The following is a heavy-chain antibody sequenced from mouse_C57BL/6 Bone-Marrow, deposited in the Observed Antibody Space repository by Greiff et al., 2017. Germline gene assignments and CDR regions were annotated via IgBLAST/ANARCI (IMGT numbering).Heavy chain of an antibody. CDR2: IDPSDSYT. Sequence: QVQLQQPGAELVRPGTSVKLSCKASGYTFTSYWMHWVKQRPGQGLEWIGVIDPSDSYTNYNQKFKGKATLTVDTSSSTAYMQLSSLTSEDSAVYYCARRMVTTHYYAMGCWGKGTSVTVAS. CDR3: ARRMVTTHYYAMGC. V-gene: IGHV1-59*01. J-gene: IGHJ4*01. CDR1: GYTFTSYW. D-gene: IGHD2-2*01.